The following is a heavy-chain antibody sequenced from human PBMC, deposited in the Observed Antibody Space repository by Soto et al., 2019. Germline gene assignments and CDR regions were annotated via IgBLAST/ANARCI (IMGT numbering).Heavy chain of an antibody. V-gene: IGHV1-18*01. CDR2: ISAYNGNT. Sequence: QVQLVQSGAEVKKPGASVKVSCKASGYTFTSYGISWVRQAPGQGLEWMGWISAYNGNTNYAQKLQGRVTMTTDTSTSTAYMELRSLRSDDTAVYYCARSPLKDCSGGSCRFDPWGQGTLVTVSS. D-gene: IGHD2-15*01. CDR1: GYTFTSYG. J-gene: IGHJ5*02. CDR3: ARSPLKDCSGGSCRFDP.